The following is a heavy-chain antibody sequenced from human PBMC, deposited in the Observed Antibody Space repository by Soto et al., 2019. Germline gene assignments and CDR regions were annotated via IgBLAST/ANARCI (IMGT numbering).Heavy chain of an antibody. V-gene: IGHV3-30*18. CDR2: ISNDGSKN. Sequence: GGSLRLSCAASGFTFSNYGMHWVRQAPGKGLEWVAFISNDGSKNYYADSVRGRFTISRDNSMNTLFLQMNSLRPEDTATYYCAKDPLHPYYFDYWGPGTLVTVSS. J-gene: IGHJ4*02. D-gene: IGHD4-4*01. CDR1: GFTFSNYG. CDR3: AKDPLHPYYFDY.